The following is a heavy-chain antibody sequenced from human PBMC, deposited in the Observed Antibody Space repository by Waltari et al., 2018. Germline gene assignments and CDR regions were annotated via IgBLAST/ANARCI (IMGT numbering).Heavy chain of an antibody. CDR2: INPNSGGT. CDR1: GYTFTGYY. CDR3: ARDGGRALSAFDI. D-gene: IGHD3-16*01. J-gene: IGHJ3*02. V-gene: IGHV1-2*02. Sequence: QVQLVQSGAEVKKPGASVKVSCKASGYTFTGYYMHWVRQAPGQGLEWMGWINPNSGGTNYVQKFQGRVTMTRDTSISTAYMELSRLRSDDTAVYYCARDGGRALSAFDIWGQGTMVTVSS.